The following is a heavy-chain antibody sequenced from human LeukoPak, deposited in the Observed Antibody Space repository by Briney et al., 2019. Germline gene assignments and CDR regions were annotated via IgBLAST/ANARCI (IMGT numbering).Heavy chain of an antibody. CDR3: ARGGHSSSWDYYYYMDV. J-gene: IGHJ6*03. CDR2: INPSGGST. V-gene: IGHV1-46*01. Sequence: ASVKVSCKASGYTFTSYYMHWVRQAPGQGLEWMGIINPSGGSTSYAQKFQGRVTMTRDMSTSTVYMELSSLRSEDTAVYYCARGGHSSSWDYYYYMDVWGKGTTVTISS. D-gene: IGHD6-13*01. CDR1: GYTFTSYY.